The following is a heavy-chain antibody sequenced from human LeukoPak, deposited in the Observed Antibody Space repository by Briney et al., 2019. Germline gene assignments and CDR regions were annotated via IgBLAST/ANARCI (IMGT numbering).Heavy chain of an antibody. V-gene: IGHV3-30-3*01. CDR1: GFSFSNSA. Sequence: PGGSLRLSCAASGFSFSNSAMHWVRQAPGKGLEWVAVISFDGTNKYYADSVKGRFTISRDNSKNSLYLQMNSLRDEDTAVYYCARVGPGYCSSTSCYWGNYFDYWGQGTLVTVSS. CDR2: ISFDGTNK. J-gene: IGHJ4*02. CDR3: ARVGPGYCSSTSCYWGNYFDY. D-gene: IGHD2-2*01.